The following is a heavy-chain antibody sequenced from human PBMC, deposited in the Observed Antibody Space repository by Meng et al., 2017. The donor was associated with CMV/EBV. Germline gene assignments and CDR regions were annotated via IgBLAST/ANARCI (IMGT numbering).Heavy chain of an antibody. CDR1: GFTFSSYW. CDR3: ARPLTGYYQSGMDV. Sequence: GGSLRLSCAASGFTFSSYWMSWVRQAPGKGLEWVANIKQDGSEKYYVDSVKGRFTISRDNAKNSLYLQMNSLRAEDTAVYYCARPLTGYYQSGMDVWGQGTTVTVSS. V-gene: IGHV3-7*01. D-gene: IGHD3-9*01. J-gene: IGHJ6*02. CDR2: IKQDGSEK.